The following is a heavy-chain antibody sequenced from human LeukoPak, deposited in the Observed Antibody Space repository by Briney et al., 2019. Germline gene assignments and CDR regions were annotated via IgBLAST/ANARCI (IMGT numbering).Heavy chain of an antibody. CDR2: IRYDGSNK. CDR3: AKTFTYYYDSSGPRFDY. J-gene: IGHJ4*02. CDR1: GFTFSSYG. V-gene: IGHV3-30*02. Sequence: GGSLRLSCAASGFTFSSYGMHWVRQAPGKGLEWVAFIRYDGSNKYYADSVKGRFTISRDNSKNTLYLQMNSLRAEDTAVYYCAKTFTYYYDSSGPRFDYWGQGTLVTVSS. D-gene: IGHD3-22*01.